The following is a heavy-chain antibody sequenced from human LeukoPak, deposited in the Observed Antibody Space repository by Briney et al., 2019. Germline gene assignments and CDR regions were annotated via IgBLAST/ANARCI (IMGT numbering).Heavy chain of an antibody. CDR3: ARDVDTAMAYGDGFDY. V-gene: IGHV3-30-3*01. J-gene: IGHJ4*02. D-gene: IGHD5-18*01. CDR1: GFSFSSYA. Sequence: PGGSLRLSCVASGFSFSSYAMHWVRQAPGKGLEGVTVISYDGSNKYYADSVKGRFTISRDNSKNTLYLQMNSLRAEDTAVYYCARDVDTAMAYGDGFDYWGQGTLVTVSS. CDR2: ISYDGSNK.